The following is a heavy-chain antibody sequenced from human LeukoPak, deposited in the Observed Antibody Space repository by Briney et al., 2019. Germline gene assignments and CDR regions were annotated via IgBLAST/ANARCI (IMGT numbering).Heavy chain of an antibody. CDR1: GLNVKNNY. Sequence: GGSLRLSCVTSGLNVKNNYMFWVRQSPVKGLEWVSIIYSGGNTFYADSVKGRFTISRDNAKNTLYLQMNSLRVEDTALYYCGRGKSPAAVDDWGQGTLVTVPS. CDR3: GRGKSPAAVDD. CDR2: IYSGGNT. J-gene: IGHJ4*02. V-gene: IGHV3-53*01. D-gene: IGHD2-2*01.